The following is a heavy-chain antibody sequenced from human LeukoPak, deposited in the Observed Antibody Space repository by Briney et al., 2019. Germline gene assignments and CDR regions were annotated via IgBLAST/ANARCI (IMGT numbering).Heavy chain of an antibody. CDR3: ARDRRYSRSWYTGTDYYMDV. Sequence: PGGSLRLSCAASGFIFRNYCMHWVRQAPGKGLEWVAIIWYDGSNKYYAESVKGRVTISRDNSKNTVYLQMNSLRAEDTAVYYCARDRRYSRSWYTGTDYYMDVWGKGTTVTVSS. CDR1: GFIFRNYC. V-gene: IGHV3-30*02. J-gene: IGHJ6*03. CDR2: IWYDGSNK. D-gene: IGHD6-13*01.